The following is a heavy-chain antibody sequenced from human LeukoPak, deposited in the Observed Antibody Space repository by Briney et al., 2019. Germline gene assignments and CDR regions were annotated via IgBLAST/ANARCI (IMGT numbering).Heavy chain of an antibody. Sequence: GGSLRLSCAVSGLTFNNYAMSWVRQAPGKGLEWVGNINLDGSDKYYGDSVKGRFTISRDNAKNSLYLQMNSLRAEDTAVYYCARDTRYFDYWGQGNMVTVSS. CDR2: INLDGSDK. CDR1: GLTFNNYA. CDR3: ARDTRYFDY. J-gene: IGHJ4*02. V-gene: IGHV3-7*01.